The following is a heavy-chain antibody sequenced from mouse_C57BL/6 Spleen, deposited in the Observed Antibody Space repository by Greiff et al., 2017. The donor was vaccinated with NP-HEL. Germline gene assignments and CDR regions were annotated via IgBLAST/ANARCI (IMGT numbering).Heavy chain of an antibody. CDR1: GYAFSSSW. CDR3: ARSGVYDGYC. CDR2: IYPGDGDT. Sequence: QVQLQQSGPELVKPGASVKISCKASGYAFSSSWMNWVKQRPGKGLEWIGRIYPGDGDTNYNGKFKGKATLTADKSSSTAYMQLSSLTSEDSAVYFCARSGVYDGYCWGQGTTLTVSS. V-gene: IGHV1-82*01. D-gene: IGHD2-3*01. J-gene: IGHJ2*01.